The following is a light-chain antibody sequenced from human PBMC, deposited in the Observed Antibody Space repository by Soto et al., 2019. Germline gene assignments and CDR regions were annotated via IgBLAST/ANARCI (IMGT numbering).Light chain of an antibody. V-gene: IGKV3-20*01. Sequence: EIVLTQSPGILSLSPGERATLSCGASQPVSSSYLAWYQQKPGRAPRLLIYGASTRATGIPDRFSGSGSGRAFTLTISRLEPEDFAVYYCQQCGISTWPFGQGTKVEIK. CDR2: GAS. CDR1: QPVSSSY. J-gene: IGKJ1*01. CDR3: QQCGISTWP.